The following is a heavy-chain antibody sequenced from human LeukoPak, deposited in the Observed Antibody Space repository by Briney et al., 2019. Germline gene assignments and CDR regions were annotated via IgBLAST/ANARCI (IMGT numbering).Heavy chain of an antibody. CDR1: GGSISSGTYY. J-gene: IGHJ3*02. Sequence: SETLSLTCTVSGGSISSGTYYWSWIRQPPGKGLEWIGPPGKGLEWIGYISHSGSTNYNPSLKSRVTISVDTSKNQFSLKLSSVTAADTAVYYCAIFSSSGWYDAFDIWGQGTMVTVSS. CDR3: AIFSSSGWYDAFDI. D-gene: IGHD6-19*01. CDR2: ISHSGST. V-gene: IGHV4-61*01.